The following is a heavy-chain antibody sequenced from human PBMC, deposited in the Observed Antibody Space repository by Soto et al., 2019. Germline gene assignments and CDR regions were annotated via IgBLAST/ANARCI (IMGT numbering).Heavy chain of an antibody. D-gene: IGHD3-22*01. V-gene: IGHV4-39*01. Sequence: SETLSLTCTVSGGSLSSNSYYWGWIRLPPGKGLEWIGSIYYSGSTYYNPSLKSRVTISVDTSKNQFSLKLSSVTAADTAVYYCARRLYYDSSGFEGGGMDVWGQGTTGIVS. CDR2: IYYSGST. CDR1: GGSLSSNSYY. CDR3: ARRLYYDSSGFEGGGMDV. J-gene: IGHJ6*02.